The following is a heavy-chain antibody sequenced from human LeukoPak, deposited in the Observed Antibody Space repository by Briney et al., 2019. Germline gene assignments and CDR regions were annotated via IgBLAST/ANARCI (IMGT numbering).Heavy chain of an antibody. CDR2: IYYSGST. J-gene: IGHJ6*02. Sequence: SETLSLTCTVSGGSISSYYWSWIRQPPGKGLEWIGYIYYSGSTNYNPSLKSRVTISVDTSKNQFSLKLSSVTAADTAVYYCARANIVVVPAAMAYYYYGMDVWGQGTTVTVSS. CDR3: ARANIVVVPAAMAYYYYGMDV. V-gene: IGHV4-59*08. CDR1: GGSISSYY. D-gene: IGHD2-2*01.